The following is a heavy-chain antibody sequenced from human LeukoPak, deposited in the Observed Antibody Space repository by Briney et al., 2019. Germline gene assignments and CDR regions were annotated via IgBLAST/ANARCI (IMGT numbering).Heavy chain of an antibody. J-gene: IGHJ4*02. D-gene: IGHD2-21*02. Sequence: ASVKVSCKASGGTFSSYAISWVRQAPGQGLEWMGGIIPIFGTANYAQKFQGRVTITADESTSTAYMELSSLRSEDTAMYYCARAVVVTGPFDYWGQGTLVTVSS. CDR2: IIPIFGTA. CDR1: GGTFSSYA. V-gene: IGHV1-69*13. CDR3: ARAVVVTGPFDY.